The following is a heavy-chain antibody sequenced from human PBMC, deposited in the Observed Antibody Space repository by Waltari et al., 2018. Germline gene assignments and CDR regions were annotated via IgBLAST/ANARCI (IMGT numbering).Heavy chain of an antibody. V-gene: IGHV3-48*02. CDR2: ISSGSGIM. D-gene: IGHD2-15*01. CDR1: GFSFSTYP. J-gene: IGHJ5*01. CDR3: ASGANSDS. Sequence: EVQLVESGGGWVQPGASLSLPCVAAGFSFSTYPMNWVLQAPGKGLEWVSFISSGSGIMYYADSVKGRFTISRDNAKNSLYLQMSSLRDEDTAVYYCASGANSDSWGQGTLVTVSS.